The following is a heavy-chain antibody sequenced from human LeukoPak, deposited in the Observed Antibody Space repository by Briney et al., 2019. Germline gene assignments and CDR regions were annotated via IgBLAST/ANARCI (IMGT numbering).Heavy chain of an antibody. CDR3: ARVLYYYDSSGPHDAFDI. V-gene: IGHV1-18*01. CDR2: ISAYNGNT. D-gene: IGHD3-22*01. Sequence: ASVKVSCKASGYTFTSYGISWVRQAPGQGLEWMGWISAYNGNTNYAQKLQGRVTMTTDTSTSTAYMELRSLRSDDTAVYYCARVLYYYDSSGPHDAFDIWGQGTMVTVSS. J-gene: IGHJ3*02. CDR1: GYTFTSYG.